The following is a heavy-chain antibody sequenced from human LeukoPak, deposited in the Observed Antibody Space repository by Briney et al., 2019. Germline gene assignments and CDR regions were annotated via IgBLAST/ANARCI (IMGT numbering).Heavy chain of an antibody. J-gene: IGHJ2*01. CDR2: IYYSGST. CDR3: ARVEYQLPNHWYFDL. Sequence: SETLSLTCTVSGGSSSSYYWSWIRQPPGQGLEWIGYIYYSGSTNYNPSLKSRVTISVDTSKNQFSLKLSSVTAADTAVYYCARVEYQLPNHWYFDLWGRGTLVTVSS. V-gene: IGHV4-59*01. CDR1: GGSSSSYY. D-gene: IGHD2-2*01.